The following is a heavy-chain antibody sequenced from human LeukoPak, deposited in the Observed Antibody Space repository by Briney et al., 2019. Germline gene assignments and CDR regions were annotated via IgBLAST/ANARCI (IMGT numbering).Heavy chain of an antibody. V-gene: IGHV1-69*05. CDR1: GGTFSSYA. Sequence: SVKVSCKASGGTFSSYAIDWVRQAPGQGLEWMGGIIPIFGTTNYAQKFQGRVAIARDTSASTIYMELTSLRIEDTAVYFCTIGLAGDWDAFDIWGLGTMVTVSS. CDR2: IIPIFGTT. J-gene: IGHJ3*02. CDR3: TIGLAGDWDAFDI. D-gene: IGHD6-19*01.